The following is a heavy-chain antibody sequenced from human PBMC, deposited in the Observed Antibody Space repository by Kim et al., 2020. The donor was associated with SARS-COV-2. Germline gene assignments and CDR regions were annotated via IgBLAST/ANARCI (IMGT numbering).Heavy chain of an antibody. CDR3: ARVRPPRIYWYFDL. J-gene: IGHJ2*01. Sequence: GGSLRLSCAASGFTFSSYAMHWVRQAPGKGLEWVAVISYDGSNKYYADSVKGRFTISRDNSKNTLYLQMNSLRAEDTAVYYCARVRPPRIYWYFDLWGRGTLVTVSS. CDR2: ISYDGSNK. CDR1: GFTFSSYA. V-gene: IGHV3-30*04. D-gene: IGHD3-10*01.